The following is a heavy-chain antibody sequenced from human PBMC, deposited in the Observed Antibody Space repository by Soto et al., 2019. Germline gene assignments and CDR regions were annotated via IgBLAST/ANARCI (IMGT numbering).Heavy chain of an antibody. CDR3: AKEGNGGASLDS. D-gene: IGHD2-21*01. Sequence: SETLSLTCAVSGGSISSGGYSWSWIRQPPGKGLEWIGYIYHSWSTYYNPSLKSRVTISVDRSKNQFSLKLSSVTAADTAVYYCAKEGNGGASLDSWGQGTLVTVSS. V-gene: IGHV4-30-2*01. CDR2: IYHSWST. CDR1: GGSISSGGYS. J-gene: IGHJ5*01.